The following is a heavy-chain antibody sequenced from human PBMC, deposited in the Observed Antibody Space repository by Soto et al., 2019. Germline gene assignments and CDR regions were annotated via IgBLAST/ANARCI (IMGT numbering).Heavy chain of an antibody. CDR3: ATHPRGYYYYYMDV. V-gene: IGHV1-8*01. Sequence: GASVKVSCKASGYTFTSYDINWVRQATGQGLEWMGWMNPNSGNTGYAQKFQGRVTMTRNTSISTAYMELSSLRSEDTAVYYCATHPRGYYYYYMDVWGKGTTVTVSS. J-gene: IGHJ6*03. CDR1: GYTFTSYD. CDR2: MNPNSGNT.